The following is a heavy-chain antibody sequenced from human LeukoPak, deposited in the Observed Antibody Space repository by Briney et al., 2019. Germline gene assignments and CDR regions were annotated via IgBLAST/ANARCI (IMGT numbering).Heavy chain of an antibody. D-gene: IGHD3-16*01. Sequence: PGGSLRLSCAVSGFTFSNYWISWVRQAPGKGLEWVANINPDGSEKYYVDSVKGRFTISRDNAKNSLYLQMNRLRAEDTAVYYCVTDRKRGGGYWGQGTLVTVSS. CDR3: VTDRKRGGGY. CDR1: GFTFSNYW. J-gene: IGHJ4*02. V-gene: IGHV3-7*01. CDR2: INPDGSEK.